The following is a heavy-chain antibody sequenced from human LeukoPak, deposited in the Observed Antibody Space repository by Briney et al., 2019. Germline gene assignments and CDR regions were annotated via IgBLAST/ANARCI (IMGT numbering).Heavy chain of an antibody. J-gene: IGHJ6*02. CDR1: GFTVSTNY. CDR2: IYSGGST. V-gene: IGHV3-53*01. D-gene: IGHD4-17*01. CDR3: ARELGDYRNFYHYGLDV. Sequence: PGGSLRLSCAASGFTVSTNYMTWVRQAPGKGLEWVSLIYSGGSTDYADSVKGRFTISRDNSKNTVYLQMNSLRAEDSAVYYCARELGDYRNFYHYGLDVWGQGTMVTVSS.